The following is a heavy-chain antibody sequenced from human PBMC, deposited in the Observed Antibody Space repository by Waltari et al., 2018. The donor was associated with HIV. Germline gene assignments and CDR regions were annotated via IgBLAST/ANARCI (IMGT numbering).Heavy chain of an antibody. D-gene: IGHD1-26*01. V-gene: IGHV1-8*01. CDR3: ARGGSTHTHFAY. CDR2: MTPSSGNT. Sequence: QVQLVQSGAEVKKPGASVQVSCKDSGYSFTSYDINVVRQATGQGLEWMGWMTPSSGNTGSAQKFQGRVTMSRNTSVSTVYMELSTLTSDDTAIYFCARGGSTHTHFAYWGQGTLVTVSS. CDR1: GYSFTSYD. J-gene: IGHJ4*02.